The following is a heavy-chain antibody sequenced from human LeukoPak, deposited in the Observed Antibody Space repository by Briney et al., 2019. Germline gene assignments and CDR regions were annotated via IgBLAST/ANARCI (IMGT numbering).Heavy chain of an antibody. Sequence: SETLSLTCAVYGGSFSGYYWSWIRQPPGKGLEWIGYIYYSGSTNYNSSLKSRVTISVDTSKNQFSLKLSSVTAADTAVYFCARQLRGEAVAGHLQPFDYWGQGTLVTVSS. CDR1: GGSFSGYY. CDR3: ARQLRGEAVAGHLQPFDY. J-gene: IGHJ4*02. CDR2: IYYSGST. D-gene: IGHD6-19*01. V-gene: IGHV4-59*08.